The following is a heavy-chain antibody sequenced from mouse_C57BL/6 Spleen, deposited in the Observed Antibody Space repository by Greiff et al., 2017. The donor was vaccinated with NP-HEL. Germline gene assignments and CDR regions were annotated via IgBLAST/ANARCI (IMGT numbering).Heavy chain of an antibody. D-gene: IGHD2-1*01. J-gene: IGHJ4*01. Sequence: EVMLVESGAGLVKPGGSLKLSCAASGFTFSSYAMSWVRQTPEKRLEWVAYISSGGDYIYYADTVKGRFTISRDNARNTLYLQMSSLKSEDTAMYYCTRDGNYYAMDYWGQGTSVTVSS. CDR1: GFTFSSYA. CDR3: TRDGNYYAMDY. V-gene: IGHV5-9-1*02. CDR2: ISSGGDYI.